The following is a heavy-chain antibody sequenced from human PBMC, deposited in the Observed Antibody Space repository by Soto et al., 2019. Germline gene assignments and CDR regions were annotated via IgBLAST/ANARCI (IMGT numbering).Heavy chain of an antibody. J-gene: IGHJ6*02. CDR2: IIPIFGTA. Sequence: SVKVSCKASGGTFSSYAISWVRQAPGQGLEWMGGIIPIFGTANYAQKFQGRVTITADESTGTAYMELSSLRSEDTAVYYCARHTVQLERRSYYYYGMDVWGQGTTVTVSS. D-gene: IGHD1-1*01. CDR1: GGTFSSYA. V-gene: IGHV1-69*13. CDR3: ARHTVQLERRSYYYYGMDV.